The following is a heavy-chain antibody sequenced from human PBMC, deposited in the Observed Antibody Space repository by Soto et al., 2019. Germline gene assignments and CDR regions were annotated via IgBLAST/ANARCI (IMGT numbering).Heavy chain of an antibody. Sequence: GGSLRLSCAASGFTFSSYGMHWVRQAPGKGLEWVAVIWYDGSNKYYADSVKGRFTISRDNSKNTLYLQMNSLRAEDTAVYYCARVFRTDYYGSGSYSPKLVGMDVWGQGTTVTVSS. CDR2: IWYDGSNK. CDR1: GFTFSSYG. D-gene: IGHD3-10*01. J-gene: IGHJ6*02. V-gene: IGHV3-33*01. CDR3: ARVFRTDYYGSGSYSPKLVGMDV.